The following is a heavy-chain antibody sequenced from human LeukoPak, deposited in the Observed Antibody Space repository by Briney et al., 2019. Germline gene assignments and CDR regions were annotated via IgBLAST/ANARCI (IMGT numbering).Heavy chain of an antibody. D-gene: IGHD2-2*01. Sequence: PGGSLRLSCAASGFTFDDYGMSWFRQAPGKGLEWVSGINWNGGSTGYADSVKGRFTISRDNAKNSLYLQMNSLRAEDTALYYCARDGVVVVPAAFDYWGQGTLVTVSS. CDR3: ARDGVVVVPAAFDY. V-gene: IGHV3-20*04. CDR2: INWNGGST. CDR1: GFTFDDYG. J-gene: IGHJ4*02.